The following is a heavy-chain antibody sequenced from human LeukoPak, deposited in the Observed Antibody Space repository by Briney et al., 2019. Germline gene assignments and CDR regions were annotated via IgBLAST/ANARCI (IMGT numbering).Heavy chain of an antibody. J-gene: IGHJ4*02. D-gene: IGHD6-13*01. CDR1: GFTFSSYW. V-gene: IGHV3-7*01. CDR2: IKQDGSEK. Sequence: GGSLRLSCAASGFTFSSYWMSWVRQAPGKGLEWVANIKQDGSEKYYVDSVKGRFTISRDNAKNSLYLQMNSLRAEDTAVCYCARGRSRAAAGTGYYFDYWGQGTLVTVSS. CDR3: ARGRSRAAAGTGYYFDY.